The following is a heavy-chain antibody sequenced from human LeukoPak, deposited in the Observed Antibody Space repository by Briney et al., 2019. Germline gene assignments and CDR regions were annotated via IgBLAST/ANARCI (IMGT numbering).Heavy chain of an antibody. CDR1: GFTFDDYA. J-gene: IGHJ4*02. CDR3: ARSNGWYLDY. D-gene: IGHD6-19*01. V-gene: IGHV3-9*01. CDR2: ISWNSGSI. Sequence: GGSLRLSCAVSGFTFDDYAMHWVRQAPGKGLEWVSGISWNSGSIGYADSVKGRFTISRDNAKNSLYLHMNSLRVEDTAVYYCARSNGWYLDYWGQGTLVTVSS.